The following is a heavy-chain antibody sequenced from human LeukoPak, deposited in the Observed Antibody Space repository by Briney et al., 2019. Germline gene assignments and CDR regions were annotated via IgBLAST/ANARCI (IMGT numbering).Heavy chain of an antibody. J-gene: IGHJ4*02. Sequence: SETLSLTCTVSGGSISSYYWSWIRQPPGKGLEWIGYIYYSGSTNYNPSLKSRVTISVDTSKNQFSLKLSSVTAADTAVYYCARDYYGSGSHDYWGQGTLVPVSS. CDR1: GGSISSYY. D-gene: IGHD3-10*01. CDR3: ARDYYGSGSHDY. CDR2: IYYSGST. V-gene: IGHV4-59*01.